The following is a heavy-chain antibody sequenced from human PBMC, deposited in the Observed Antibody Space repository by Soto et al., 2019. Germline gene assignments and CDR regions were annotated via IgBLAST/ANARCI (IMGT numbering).Heavy chain of an antibody. CDR2: SRNKANSCTT. J-gene: IGHJ6*02. Sequence: EVQLVESGGGLVQPGGSLRLSCAASGFTLSDHYMDWVRQAPGKGLEWVGRSRNKANSCTTEYAASVKGRFTISRDDSKSSLYLQMNSLKTEDTAVYYCARSGGMDVWGQGTTVTVSS. D-gene: IGHD3-3*01. V-gene: IGHV3-72*01. CDR3: ARSGGMDV. CDR1: GFTLSDHY.